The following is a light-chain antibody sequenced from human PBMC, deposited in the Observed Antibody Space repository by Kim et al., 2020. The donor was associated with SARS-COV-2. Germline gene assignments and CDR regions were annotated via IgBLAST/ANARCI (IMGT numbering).Light chain of an antibody. Sequence: QSIPISCTGPSSDVGGYNSVSWYQQHPGKAPKLMIYDVSNRPSGVSNRFSGSKSGNTASLTISGLQAEDEADYYCSSYTSSSTLEVFGGGTQLTVL. V-gene: IGLV2-14*03. CDR1: SSDVGGYNS. CDR2: DVS. CDR3: SSYTSSSTLEV. J-gene: IGLJ2*01.